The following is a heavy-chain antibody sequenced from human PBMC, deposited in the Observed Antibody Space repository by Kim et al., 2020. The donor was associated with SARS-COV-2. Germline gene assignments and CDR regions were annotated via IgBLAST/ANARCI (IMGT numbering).Heavy chain of an antibody. CDR3: ARGAAPIPAAISGSNWFDP. J-gene: IGHJ5*02. D-gene: IGHD2-2*02. CDR2: INHSGST. V-gene: IGHV4-34*01. CDR1: GGSFSGYY. Sequence: SETLSLTCAVYGGSFSGYYWSWIRQPPGKGLEWIGEINHSGSTNYNPSLKSRVTISVDTSKNQFSLKLSSVTAADTAVYYCARGAAPIPAAISGSNWFDPWGQGTLVTVSS.